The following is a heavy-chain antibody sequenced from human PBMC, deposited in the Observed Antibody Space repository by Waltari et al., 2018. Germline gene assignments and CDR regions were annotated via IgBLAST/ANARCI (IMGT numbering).Heavy chain of an antibody. D-gene: IGHD3-10*01. J-gene: IGHJ6*02. Sequence: QVQLQESGPGLVKPSETLSLTCTVSGGSVRSGSYYWSWIRQPPGKGLEWIGYIYYSGSTNYNPSLKSRVTISVDTSKNQFSLKLSSLRSEDTAVYYCARVYQGFAEPYYYYGMDVWGQGTTVTVSS. CDR3: ARVYQGFAEPYYYYGMDV. CDR1: GGSVRSGSYY. V-gene: IGHV4-61*01. CDR2: IYYSGST.